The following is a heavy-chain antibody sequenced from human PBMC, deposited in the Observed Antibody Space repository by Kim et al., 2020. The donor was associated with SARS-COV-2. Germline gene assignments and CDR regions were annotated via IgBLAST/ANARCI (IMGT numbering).Heavy chain of an antibody. CDR3: ARARTYYYGSGSYHTSNWFDP. D-gene: IGHD3-10*01. V-gene: IGHV4-34*01. CDR1: GGSFSGYY. Sequence: SETLSLTCAVYGGSFSGYYWSWIRQPPGKGLEWIGEINHSGSTNYNPSLKSRVTISVDTSKNQFSLKLSSATAADTAVYYCARARTYYYGSGSYHTSNWFDPWGQGTLVTVSS. J-gene: IGHJ5*02. CDR2: INHSGST.